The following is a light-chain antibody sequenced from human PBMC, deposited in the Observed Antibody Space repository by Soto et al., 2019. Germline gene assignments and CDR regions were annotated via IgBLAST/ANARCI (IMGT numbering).Light chain of an antibody. CDR2: EVS. J-gene: IGLJ2*01. Sequence: QSVLTQPPSASGSPGQSVTISCTGTSSDVGGYNYVSWYQQRPGKAPKLMIYEVSKQPSGVPDRFSGSKSGNTASLTVSGLQAEDEADYYCSSYAGSNNRVVFGGGTKLTVL. V-gene: IGLV2-8*01. CDR3: SSYAGSNNRVV. CDR1: SSDVGGYNY.